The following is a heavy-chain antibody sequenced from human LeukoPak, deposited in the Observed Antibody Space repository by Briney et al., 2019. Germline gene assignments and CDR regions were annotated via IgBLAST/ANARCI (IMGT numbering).Heavy chain of an antibody. Sequence: EASVKVSCKASGYTSTSYGISWVRQAPGQGLEWMGWISAYNGNTNYAQKLQGRVTMTTDTSTSTAYMELRSLRSDDTAVYYCARAPNYYDSSGYLFDYWGQGTLVTVSS. CDR2: ISAYNGNT. V-gene: IGHV1-18*01. CDR1: GYTSTSYG. CDR3: ARAPNYYDSSGYLFDY. J-gene: IGHJ4*02. D-gene: IGHD3-22*01.